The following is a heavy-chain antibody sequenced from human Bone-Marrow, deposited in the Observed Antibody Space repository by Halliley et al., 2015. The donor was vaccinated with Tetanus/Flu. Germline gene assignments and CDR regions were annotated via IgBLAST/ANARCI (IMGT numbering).Heavy chain of an antibody. Sequence: AASGFTLNSYTMHWVRQVPGEGLEWVALVSWDGALIHYADSVKGRSTISRDISKNTLSLQMNSLRSEDTAVYYCARDGLPGSKDGFDIWGRGTMVTVSS. CDR2: VSWDGALI. D-gene: IGHD3-10*01. J-gene: IGHJ3*02. V-gene: IGHV3-30-3*01. CDR1: GFTLNSYT. CDR3: ARDGLPGSKDGFDI.